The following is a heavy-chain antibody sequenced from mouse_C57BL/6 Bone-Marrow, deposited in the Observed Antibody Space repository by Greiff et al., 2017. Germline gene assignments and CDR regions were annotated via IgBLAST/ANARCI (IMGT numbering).Heavy chain of an antibody. Sequence: EVQLQQSGPELVKPGASVKISCKASGYTFTDYYMNWVKQSHGKSLEWIGDINPNNGGTSYNQEFKGKATLTVDKSSSTAYMELRSLTSEDSAVYYCARGIYYFDYWGQGTTLTVSS. CDR1: GYTFTDYY. J-gene: IGHJ2*01. CDR3: ARGIYYFDY. V-gene: IGHV1-26*01. CDR2: INPNNGGT.